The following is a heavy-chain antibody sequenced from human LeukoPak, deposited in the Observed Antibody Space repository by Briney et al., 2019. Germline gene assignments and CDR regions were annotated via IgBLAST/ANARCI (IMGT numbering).Heavy chain of an antibody. Sequence: PGGSLRLSCAASGFTFSSYAMHWVRQAPGKGLEWVAVISYDGSNKYYADSVKGRFTISRDNSKNTLYLQMNSLRAEDTAVYYCARLEGYCSSTSCYGAFDIWGQGTMVTVSS. CDR3: ARLEGYCSSTSCYGAFDI. J-gene: IGHJ3*02. D-gene: IGHD2-2*01. CDR1: GFTFSSYA. CDR2: ISYDGSNK. V-gene: IGHV3-30-3*01.